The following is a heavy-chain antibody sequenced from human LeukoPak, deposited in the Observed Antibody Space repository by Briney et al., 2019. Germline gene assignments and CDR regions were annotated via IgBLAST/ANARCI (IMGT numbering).Heavy chain of an antibody. V-gene: IGHV3-30*02. D-gene: IGHD2-15*01. Sequence: TGGSLRLSCAASGFTFSSYGMHWVRQAPGKGLEWVAFIRYDGSNKYYADSVKGRFTISRDNSKNTLYLQMNSLTPEDTAVYYCAKSGSQYCSGGTCYFDYWGQGTLVTVSS. CDR3: AKSGSQYCSGGTCYFDY. J-gene: IGHJ4*02. CDR2: IRYDGSNK. CDR1: GFTFSSYG.